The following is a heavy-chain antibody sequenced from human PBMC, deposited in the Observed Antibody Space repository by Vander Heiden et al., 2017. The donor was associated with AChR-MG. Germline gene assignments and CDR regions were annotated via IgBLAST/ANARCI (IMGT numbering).Heavy chain of an antibody. Sequence: QLQLQESGPGLVKPSETLSLTCTVSGGSISSSSYYWGWIRQPPGKGLEWIGSIYYSGSTYYNPSLKSRVTISVDTSKNQFSLKLSSVTAADTAVYYCARWVPARGDYFDYWGQGTLVTVSS. V-gene: IGHV4-39*01. CDR3: ARWVPARGDYFDY. J-gene: IGHJ4*02. CDR2: IYYSGST. D-gene: IGHD2-2*01. CDR1: GGSISSSSYY.